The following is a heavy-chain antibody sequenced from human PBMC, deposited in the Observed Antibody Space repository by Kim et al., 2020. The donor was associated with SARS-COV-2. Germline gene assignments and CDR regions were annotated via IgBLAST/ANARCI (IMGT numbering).Heavy chain of an antibody. CDR2: ISGSGGST. CDR3: AKKEGTGTTFYYYYGMDV. D-gene: IGHD1-7*01. CDR1: GFTFSSYA. J-gene: IGHJ6*02. V-gene: IGHV3-23*01. Sequence: GGSLRLSCAASGFTFSSYAMSWVRQAPGKGLEWVSAISGSGGSTYYADSVKGRFTISRDNSKNTLYLQMNSLRAEDTAVYYCAKKEGTGTTFYYYYGMDVWGQGTTVTVSS.